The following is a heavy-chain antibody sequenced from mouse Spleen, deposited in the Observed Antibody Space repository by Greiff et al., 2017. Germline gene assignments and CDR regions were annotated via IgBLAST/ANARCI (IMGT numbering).Heavy chain of an antibody. Sequence: EVKLMESGGGLVKPGGSLKLSCAASGFTFSDYGMHWVRQAPEKGLEWVAYISSGSSTIYYADTVKGRFTISRDNAKNTLFLQMTSLRSEDTAMYYCARRFFLDYYAMDYWGQGTSVTVSS. CDR3: ARRFFLDYYAMDY. J-gene: IGHJ4*01. CDR2: ISSGSSTI. CDR1: GFTFSDYG. V-gene: IGHV5-17*01.